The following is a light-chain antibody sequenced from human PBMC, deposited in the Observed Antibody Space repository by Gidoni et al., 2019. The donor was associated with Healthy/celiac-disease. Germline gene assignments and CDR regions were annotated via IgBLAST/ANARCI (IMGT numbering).Light chain of an antibody. Sequence: ELVVKQSTGTLSLSPGERATLSCRASHSVSSSYLAWYQQTPGQAPTLLLYCASSRATGIPDRFSGSGSGTDFTLPISRLEPEDFSVYYWQQYGSSPYTFGPGTKLEIK. J-gene: IGKJ2*01. CDR1: HSVSSSY. CDR3: QQYGSSPYT. V-gene: IGKV3-20*01. CDR2: CAS.